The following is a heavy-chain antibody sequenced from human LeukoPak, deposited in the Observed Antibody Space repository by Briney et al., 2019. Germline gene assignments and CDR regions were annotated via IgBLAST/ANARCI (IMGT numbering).Heavy chain of an antibody. CDR2: ISYDGSNT. J-gene: IGHJ4*02. V-gene: IGHV3-30-3*01. Sequence: GGSLRLSCAASGFTFSSYAMHWVRQAPGKGLEWVAVISYDGSNTYYADSVKGRFTISRDNSNNTLYLQMNSLRAEDTAVYYCARDSAIAAAGGYFDYWGQGTLVTVSS. CDR1: GFTFSSYA. D-gene: IGHD6-13*01. CDR3: ARDSAIAAAGGYFDY.